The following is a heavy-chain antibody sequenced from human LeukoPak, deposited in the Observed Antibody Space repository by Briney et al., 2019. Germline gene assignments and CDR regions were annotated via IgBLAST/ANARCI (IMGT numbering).Heavy chain of an antibody. CDR3: AAVPLGATTVDAFDI. CDR2: ISAYNGNT. J-gene: IGHJ3*02. Sequence: ASVKVSCKASGYAFTSYGISWVRQAPGQGLEWMGWISAYNGNTNYAQRLQGRVIMTTDTSTSTAYMELRSLRSDDTAVYYCAAVPLGATTVDAFDIWGQGTMVTVSS. V-gene: IGHV1-18*01. D-gene: IGHD1-26*01. CDR1: GYAFTSYG.